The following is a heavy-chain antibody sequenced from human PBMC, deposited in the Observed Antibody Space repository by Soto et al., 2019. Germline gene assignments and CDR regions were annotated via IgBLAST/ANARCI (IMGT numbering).Heavy chain of an antibody. CDR2: IYSGGST. D-gene: IGHD6-19*01. J-gene: IGHJ5*02. CDR3: AAYSSGWCGGVFDP. Sequence: EVQLVGSGGGLVQPGGSLRLSCAASGFTVSSNYMSWVRQAPGKGLEWVSVIYSGGSTYYADSVKGRFTISRDNSKNTLYLQMNSLRAEDTAVYYCAAYSSGWCGGVFDPWGQGTLVTVSS. CDR1: GFTVSSNY. V-gene: IGHV3-66*01.